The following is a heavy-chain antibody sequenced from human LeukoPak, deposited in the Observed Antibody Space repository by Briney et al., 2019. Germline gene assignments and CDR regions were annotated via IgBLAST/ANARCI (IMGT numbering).Heavy chain of an antibody. V-gene: IGHV3-23*01. Sequence: PGGSLRLSCAASGFTFSSYAMSWVRQAPGKGLEWVSAISGSGGSTYYADSVKGRFTISRDNSKNTLYLRMNSLRAEDTAIYYCAKDRGSYDILTGPTEWGQGTLVTVSS. D-gene: IGHD3-9*01. CDR2: ISGSGGST. CDR1: GFTFSSYA. J-gene: IGHJ4*02. CDR3: AKDRGSYDILTGPTE.